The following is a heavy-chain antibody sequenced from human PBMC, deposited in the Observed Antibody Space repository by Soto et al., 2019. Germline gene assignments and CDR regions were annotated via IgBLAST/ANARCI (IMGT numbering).Heavy chain of an antibody. CDR3: AKSPLPFGGVIGGYGMDV. D-gene: IGHD3-16*02. CDR1: GGSISGSSYY. J-gene: IGHJ6*02. V-gene: IGHV4-39*01. CDR2: IYYSGST. Sequence: LSLTCTVSGGSISGSSYYWGWIRQPPGKGLEWIGSIYYSGSTYYNPSLKSRVTISVDTSKNQFSLKLSSVTAADTAVYYCAKSPLPFGGVIGGYGMDVWGQGTTVTVSS.